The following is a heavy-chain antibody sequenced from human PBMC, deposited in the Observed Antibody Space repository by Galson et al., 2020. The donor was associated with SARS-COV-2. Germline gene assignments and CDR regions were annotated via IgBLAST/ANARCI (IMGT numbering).Heavy chain of an antibody. CDR3: ARERLEY. D-gene: IGHD1-1*01. J-gene: IGHJ4*02. CDR2: IRSSSGTI. Sequence: GESLKISCAASGFTFSSYPMNWVRQPPVKGLELVAYIRSSSGTIYYADSVKGRFTISRDNAKNSLYVQLNSLRVEDTAVYYCARERLEYWGQGTLVTVSS. V-gene: IGHV3-48*04. CDR1: GFTFSSYP.